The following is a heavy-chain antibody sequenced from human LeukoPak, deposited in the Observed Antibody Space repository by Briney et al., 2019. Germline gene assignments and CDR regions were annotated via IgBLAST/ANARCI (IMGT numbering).Heavy chain of an antibody. CDR1: GGSFSGYY. J-gene: IGHJ4*02. D-gene: IGHD6-19*01. CDR2: INHSGST. CDR3: AREAGVSEFDY. V-gene: IGHV4-34*01. Sequence: SETLSLTCAVYGGSFSGYYWSWIRQPPGKGLEWIGEINHSGSTNYNPSLKSRVTISVDTSKNQFSLKLSSVTAADTAVYYCAREAGVSEFDYWGQGTLVTVSS.